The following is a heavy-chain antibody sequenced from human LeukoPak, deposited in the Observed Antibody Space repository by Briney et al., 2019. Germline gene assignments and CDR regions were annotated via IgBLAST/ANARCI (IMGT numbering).Heavy chain of an antibody. Sequence: GASVKVSCKASGYTFTSYYMHRVRQAPGQGLEWMGIINPSGGSTSYAQKFQGRVTMTRDTSTSTVYMELSSLRSEDTAVYYCARDPTPHGGKDYWGQGTLVTVSS. CDR1: GYTFTSYY. D-gene: IGHD4-23*01. CDR3: ARDPTPHGGKDY. V-gene: IGHV1-46*01. CDR2: INPSGGST. J-gene: IGHJ4*02.